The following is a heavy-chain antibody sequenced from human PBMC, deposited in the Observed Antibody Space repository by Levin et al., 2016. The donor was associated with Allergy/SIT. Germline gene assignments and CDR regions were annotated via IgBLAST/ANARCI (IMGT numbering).Heavy chain of an antibody. Sequence: VRQAPGKGLEWVAVISYDGSNKYYADSVKGRFTISRDNSKNTLYLQMNSLRAEDTAVYYCAKDRYSTVRLFDYWGQGTLVTVSS. CDR3: AKDRYSTVRLFDY. V-gene: IGHV3-30*18. J-gene: IGHJ4*02. D-gene: IGHD4-17*01. CDR2: ISYDGSNK.